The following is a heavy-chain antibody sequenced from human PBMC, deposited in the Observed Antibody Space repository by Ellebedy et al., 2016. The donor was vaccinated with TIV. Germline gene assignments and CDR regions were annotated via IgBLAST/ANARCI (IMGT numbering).Heavy chain of an antibody. CDR1: GGSISSSSYY. J-gene: IGHJ4*02. D-gene: IGHD5-18*01. V-gene: IGHV4-30-4*01. Sequence: SETLSLTCTVSGGSISSSSYYWSWIRQPPGKGLEWIGYIYYSGSTYYNPSLKSRVTISVDTSKNQFSLKLSSVTAADTAVYYCARESGYSYGYGAYYFDYWGQGTLVTVSS. CDR2: IYYSGST. CDR3: ARESGYSYGYGAYYFDY.